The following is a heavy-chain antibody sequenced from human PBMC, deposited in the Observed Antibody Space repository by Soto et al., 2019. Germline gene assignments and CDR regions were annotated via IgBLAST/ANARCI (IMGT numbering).Heavy chain of an antibody. CDR1: GGSISSGGYY. V-gene: IGHV4-31*03. D-gene: IGHD3-3*01. CDR2: IYYSGST. Sequence: SETLSLTCTVSGGSISSGGYYWSWIRQHPGKGLEWIGYIYYSGSTYYNPSLKSRVTISVDTSKNQFSLKLSSVTAADTAVYYCARGSITIFGLTDYWGQGTLVTVSS. CDR3: ARGSITIFGLTDY. J-gene: IGHJ4*02.